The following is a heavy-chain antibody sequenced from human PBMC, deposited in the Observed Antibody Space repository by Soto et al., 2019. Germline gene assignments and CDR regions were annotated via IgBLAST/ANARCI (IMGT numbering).Heavy chain of an antibody. Sequence: EVQLLESGGGLVQPGGSLRLSCAASGFTFSSCAMGWVRQAPGKGLEWVSGISGNGGSTYYADSVKGRFTISRDTSKNKLYLQMDSLGAEDTAIDYCAKVGGDGNDYYDFWGQGTLVTVSS. CDR2: ISGNGGST. V-gene: IGHV3-23*01. CDR1: GFTFSSCA. J-gene: IGHJ4*02. D-gene: IGHD3-16*01. CDR3: AKVGGDGNDYYDF.